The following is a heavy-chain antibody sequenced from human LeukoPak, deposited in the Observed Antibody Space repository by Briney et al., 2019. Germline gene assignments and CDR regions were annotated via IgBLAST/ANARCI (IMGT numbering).Heavy chain of an antibody. Sequence: GGSLRLSCAASGFTFSSYAMSWVRQAPGKGLEWVSAISGSGGSTYYADSVKGRFTISRDNSKNTLYLQMNSLGAEDTAVYYCAALLLWFGELFLPRFDYWGQGTLVTVSS. CDR3: AALLLWFGELFLPRFDY. CDR1: GFTFSSYA. V-gene: IGHV3-23*01. J-gene: IGHJ4*02. CDR2: ISGSGGST. D-gene: IGHD3-10*01.